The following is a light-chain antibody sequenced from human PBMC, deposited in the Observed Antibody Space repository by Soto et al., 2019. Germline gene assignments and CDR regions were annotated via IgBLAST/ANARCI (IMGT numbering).Light chain of an antibody. J-gene: IGLJ1*01. CDR3: SSYTTTSTQV. CDR2: EIS. Sequence: QSVLTQPASVSGSPGQSITISCTGSSSDVGRYKYVSWYQHRPGKAPRLMIYEISDRPSGVSSRFSGSKSGDTASLTISGLQPEDEADYYCSSYTTTSTQVFGTGTQLTVL. CDR1: SSDVGRYKY. V-gene: IGLV2-14*01.